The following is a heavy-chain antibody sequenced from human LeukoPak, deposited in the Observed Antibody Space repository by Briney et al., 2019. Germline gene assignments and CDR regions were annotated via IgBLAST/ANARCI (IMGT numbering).Heavy chain of an antibody. Sequence: PGGSLRLSCAASGFTFRNYGMHWVRQAPGRGLEWVAAVSYDGSSEDFADSVRGRFTISRDNSKNTLHLQMNSLRTEDTAVYFCATGGSRDDDTKGLGYWGQGTLVTVSS. CDR3: ATGGSRDDDTKGLGY. J-gene: IGHJ4*02. CDR1: GFTFRNYG. D-gene: IGHD5-24*01. V-gene: IGHV3-30*03. CDR2: VSYDGSSE.